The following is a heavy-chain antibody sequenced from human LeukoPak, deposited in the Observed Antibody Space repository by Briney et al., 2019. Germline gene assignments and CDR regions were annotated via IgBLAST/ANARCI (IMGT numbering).Heavy chain of an antibody. CDR3: AKEHDLWHEEGNWFDP. CDR2: MSSSDDGR. D-gene: IGHD3-3*01. Sequence: SGGSLRLSCATSGFSFSSYAMSWVRQAPGKGLEWVSAMSSSDDGRYYAASVRGRFTISRDTSRSTLYLQMNSLRAEDAAVYYCAKEHDLWHEEGNWFDPWGQGTLVTVSS. CDR1: GFSFSSYA. J-gene: IGHJ5*02. V-gene: IGHV3-23*01.